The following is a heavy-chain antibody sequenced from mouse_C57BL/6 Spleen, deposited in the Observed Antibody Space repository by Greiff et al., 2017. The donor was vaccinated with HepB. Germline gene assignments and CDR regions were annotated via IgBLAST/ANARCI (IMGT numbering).Heavy chain of an antibody. CDR1: GFTFSSYA. D-gene: IGHD1-1*01. Sequence: EVMLVESGGGLVKPGGSLKLSCAASGFTFSSYAMSWVRQTPEKRLEWVATISDGGSYTYYPDNVKGRFTISRDNAKNNLYLQMSHLKSEDTAMYYCASAGFITTVEGYFDVWGTGTTVTVSS. J-gene: IGHJ1*03. V-gene: IGHV5-4*03. CDR3: ASAGFITTVEGYFDV. CDR2: ISDGGSYT.